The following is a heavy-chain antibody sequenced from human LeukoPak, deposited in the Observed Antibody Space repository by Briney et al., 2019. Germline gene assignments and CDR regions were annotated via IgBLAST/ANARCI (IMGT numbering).Heavy chain of an antibody. V-gene: IGHV1-69*13. CDR2: IIPIFGTA. D-gene: IGHD3-3*01. CDR3: ARDPFHDFWSGYSPPGYYYCGMDV. J-gene: IGHJ6*02. CDR1: GGTFSSYA. Sequence: SVKVSCKASGGTFSSYAISWVRQAPGQGLEWMGGIIPIFGTANYAQKFQGRVTITADESTSTAYMELSSLRSEDTAVYYCARDPFHDFWSGYSPPGYYYCGMDVWGQGTTVTVSS.